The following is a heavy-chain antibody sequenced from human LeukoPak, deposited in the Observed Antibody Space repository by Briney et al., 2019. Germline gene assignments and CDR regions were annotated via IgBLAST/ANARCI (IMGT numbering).Heavy chain of an antibody. Sequence: GGSLRLSCAASGFTFSRSAMTWVRRGPGTGLEFVASIIYSGGATYYADSVKGRFTISRDNSKNTLYLQMNSLRAEDTALYYCAKDGLYYDGSEHVYYFDSWGQGTLVTVSS. CDR1: GFTFSRSA. CDR2: IIYSGGAT. J-gene: IGHJ4*02. D-gene: IGHD3-22*01. CDR3: AKDGLYYDGSEHVYYFDS. V-gene: IGHV3-23*01.